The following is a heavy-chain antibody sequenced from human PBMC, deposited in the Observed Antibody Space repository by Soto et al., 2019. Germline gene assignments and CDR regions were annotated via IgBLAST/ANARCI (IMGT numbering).Heavy chain of an antibody. CDR3: ARDSAVVVVAGTFDY. Sequence: ASVKVSCKASGYTFTSYAMHWVRQAPGQRLEWMGWINAGNGNTKYSQKFQGRVTITRDTSASTAYMELSSLRSEDTAVYYCARDSAVVVVAGTFDYWGQGTLVTVSS. J-gene: IGHJ4*02. CDR1: GYTFTSYA. V-gene: IGHV1-3*01. D-gene: IGHD2-15*01. CDR2: INAGNGNT.